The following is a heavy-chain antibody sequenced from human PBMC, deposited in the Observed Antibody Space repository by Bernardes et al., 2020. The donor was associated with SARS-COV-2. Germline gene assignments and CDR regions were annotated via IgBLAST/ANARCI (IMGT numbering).Heavy chain of an antibody. J-gene: IGHJ4*02. Sequence: SGATLLKPTQTLTLTCTFSGFSLSPSGMCVSWIRQPPGKALEWLARIDWDDDKYYSTSLKTRLTIPKDTSKNQVVLTMTNMDLVDTATYYCAREVVAATTDWGQGTLVTVSS. CDR3: AREVVAATTD. CDR1: GFSLSPSGMC. CDR2: IDWDDDK. V-gene: IGHV2-70*11. D-gene: IGHD2-15*01.